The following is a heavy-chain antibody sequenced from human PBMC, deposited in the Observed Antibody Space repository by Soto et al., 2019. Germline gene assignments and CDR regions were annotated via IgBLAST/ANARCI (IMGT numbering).Heavy chain of an antibody. CDR3: ARDLNYERSVFN. J-gene: IGHJ4*02. Sequence: EVQLVESGGGLVQPGGSLRLSCAASGFTVSNNYMSWVRQAPGKGLEWVSVIYSGGSTYYADSVKGRFTISRDNSKDTLYLQMNSLRVEDTAVYYCARDLNYERSVFNWGQGTLVTVSS. CDR2: IYSGGST. V-gene: IGHV3-66*01. CDR1: GFTVSNNY. D-gene: IGHD3-22*01.